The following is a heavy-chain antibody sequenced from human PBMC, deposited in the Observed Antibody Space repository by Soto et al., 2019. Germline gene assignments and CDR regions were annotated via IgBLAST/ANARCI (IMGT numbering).Heavy chain of an antibody. CDR3: ARDRISKYYYYYGMDV. CDR2: IIPIFGAA. CDR1: GGTFSSYA. Sequence: SVKVSCKASGGTFSSYAISWVRQAPGQGLEWMGGIIPIFGAANYAQKFQGRVTITADESTSTAYMELSSLRSEDTAVYYCARDRISKYYYYYGMDVWGQGTTVTVSS. V-gene: IGHV1-69*13. J-gene: IGHJ6*02.